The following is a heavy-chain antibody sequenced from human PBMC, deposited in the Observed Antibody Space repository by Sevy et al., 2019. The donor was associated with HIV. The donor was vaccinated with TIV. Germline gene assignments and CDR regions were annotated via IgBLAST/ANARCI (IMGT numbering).Heavy chain of an antibody. Sequence: GGSLRLSCAASGFTFSSYWMSWVRQAPGKGLEWVANIKQDGSEKYYVDSVKGRFTISRYNAKNSLYLQMNSLRAEDTAVYYCARPPTNTARGPYYYYYGMDVWGQGTTVTVSS. CDR3: ARPPTNTARGPYYYYYGMDV. D-gene: IGHD5-18*01. CDR1: GFTFSSYW. V-gene: IGHV3-7*01. CDR2: IKQDGSEK. J-gene: IGHJ6*02.